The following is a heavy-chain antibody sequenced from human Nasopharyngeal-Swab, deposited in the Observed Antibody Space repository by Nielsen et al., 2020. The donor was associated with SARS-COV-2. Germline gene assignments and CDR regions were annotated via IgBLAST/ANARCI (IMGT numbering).Heavy chain of an antibody. J-gene: IGHJ5*02. CDR3: ARDRGYGFGHTGWFDP. Sequence: PGKGLEWIGYISHSGTTYYNPSLKSRLLISLDRSENQFSLKLNSVTAADTAVYCCARDRGYGFGHTGWFDPWGQGTLVTVSS. D-gene: IGHD5-18*01. CDR2: ISHSGTT. V-gene: IGHV4-30-2*01.